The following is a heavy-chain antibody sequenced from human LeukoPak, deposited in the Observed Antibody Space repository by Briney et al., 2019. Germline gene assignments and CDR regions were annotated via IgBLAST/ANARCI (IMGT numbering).Heavy chain of an antibody. D-gene: IGHD3-10*01. V-gene: IGHV4-38-2*02. Sequence: SETLSLICTVSADSISSGYYWGWIRQTPGKGLEWIGGIDHSGSTYYNPSLRSRVTISVDTSKNQFSLKLSSVTAADTAVYYCARLRRARLLWFGEDGFDYWGQGTLVTVSS. CDR2: IDHSGST. J-gene: IGHJ4*02. CDR1: ADSISSGYY. CDR3: ARLRRARLLWFGEDGFDY.